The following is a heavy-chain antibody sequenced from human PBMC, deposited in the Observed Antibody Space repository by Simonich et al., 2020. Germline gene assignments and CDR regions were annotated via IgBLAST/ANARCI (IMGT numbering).Heavy chain of an antibody. J-gene: IGHJ3*02. D-gene: IGHD2-21*01. Sequence: QVQLVQSGAEVKKPGASVKVSCKASGYTFTGYYMHGVGQAPGQGLEWMGWNNPNSGGTTYAKKFQGRVTMTRDTSISTAYMGLSRLRSDDTAVYYCARNGLVGILKAFDIWGQGTMVTVSS. V-gene: IGHV1-2*02. CDR2: NNPNSGGT. CDR1: GYTFTGYY. CDR3: ARNGLVGILKAFDI.